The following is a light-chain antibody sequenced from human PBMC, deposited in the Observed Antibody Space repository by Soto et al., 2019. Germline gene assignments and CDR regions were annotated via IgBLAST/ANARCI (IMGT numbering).Light chain of an antibody. J-gene: IGLJ2*01. Sequence: QSVLAQPASVSGSPGQSITISCTGTSDDVGAYNSVSWYQQHPGKAPKLIIYEVSERPSGVSVRFSGSKSGNTASLTISGLQAEDEADYYCCSYGGFSTFVLFGGGTKLTVL. V-gene: IGLV2-23*02. CDR2: EVS. CDR1: SDDVGAYNS. CDR3: CSYGGFSTFVL.